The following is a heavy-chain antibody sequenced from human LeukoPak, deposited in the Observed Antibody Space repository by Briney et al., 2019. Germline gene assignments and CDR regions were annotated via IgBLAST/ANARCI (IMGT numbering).Heavy chain of an antibody. CDR1: GFTFSNYE. V-gene: IGHV3-48*03. CDR2: ISSSGSTI. Sequence: GGSLRLSCAASGFTFSNYEMKWVRQAPGKGLEWVSYISSSGSTIYYADSVKGRFTISTDNAKNSLYRQMNSLRAEDTAVYYCAQIYTYGSSQFDYWGQGTLVTVSS. CDR3: AQIYTYGSSQFDY. J-gene: IGHJ4*02. D-gene: IGHD5-18*01.